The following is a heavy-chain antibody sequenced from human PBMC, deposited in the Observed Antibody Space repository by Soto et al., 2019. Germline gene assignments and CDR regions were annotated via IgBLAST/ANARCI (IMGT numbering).Heavy chain of an antibody. D-gene: IGHD3-22*01. CDR3: ARDRGDLLPLS. V-gene: IGHV1-18*01. CDR2: ISPYNGNM. J-gene: IGHJ5*02. Sequence: QVQLVQSGAEVKKPGASVKVSCKASGYTFTSYGISWVRQAPGQGLEWMGWISPYNGNMNYAQKLQGRVTMTTDTSTSTPYMELRSLRSDDTAVYYCARDRGDLLPLSWGQGTLVTVSS. CDR1: GYTFTSYG.